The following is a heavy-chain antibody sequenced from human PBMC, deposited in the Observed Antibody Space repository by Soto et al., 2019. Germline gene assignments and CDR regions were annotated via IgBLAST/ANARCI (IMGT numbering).Heavy chain of an antibody. V-gene: IGHV4-34*01. Sequence: SLTCAVYGGSFSGYYWSWIRQPPGKGLEWIGEINHSGSTNYNPSLKSRVTISVDTSKNQFSLKLSSVTAADTAVYYCARGGTYPTIAAAGTFDYWGQGTLVTVSS. J-gene: IGHJ4*02. CDR2: INHSGST. CDR3: ARGGTYPTIAAAGTFDY. D-gene: IGHD6-13*01. CDR1: GGSFSGYY.